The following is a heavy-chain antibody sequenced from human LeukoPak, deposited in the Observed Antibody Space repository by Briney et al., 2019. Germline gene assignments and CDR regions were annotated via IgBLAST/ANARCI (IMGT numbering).Heavy chain of an antibody. V-gene: IGHV3-48*04. Sequence: PWGSLRLSCAASGVTFSSYTMSWVRQAPGKGLEWVAYICATGSTVYYADSVKGRFTISRDNAKNSLYLEMSSLRAEDTAVYYCARDTLYDVWRGSYPAFDYWGLRNLVTLPS. CDR1: GVTFSSYT. D-gene: IGHD3-3*01. CDR3: ARDTLYDVWRGSYPAFDY. J-gene: IGHJ4*02. CDR2: ICATGSTV.